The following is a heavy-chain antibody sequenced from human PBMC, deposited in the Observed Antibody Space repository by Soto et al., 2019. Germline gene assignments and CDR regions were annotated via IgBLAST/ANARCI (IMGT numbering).Heavy chain of an antibody. J-gene: IGHJ4*02. CDR3: AHIVVAGVGYYFDY. Sequence: QITLKESGPTLVKPTQTLTLTCTFSGFSLSSTRMAVGWIRQPPGKALEWLALIYWDDDKRYSPFLKSRLTITKDTSKNQVVLTMSNMAPVDTARYYCAHIVVAGVGYYFDYWGQGTLVTVSS. D-gene: IGHD6-19*01. CDR2: IYWDDDK. V-gene: IGHV2-5*02. CDR1: GFSLSSTRMA.